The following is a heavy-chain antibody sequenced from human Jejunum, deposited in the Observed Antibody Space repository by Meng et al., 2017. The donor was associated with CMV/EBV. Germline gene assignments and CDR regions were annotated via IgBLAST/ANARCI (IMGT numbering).Heavy chain of an antibody. Sequence: DSIRNLHWCSWVRQPPGKGLEWIGEVSPTESTNYNPSLKSRVTISGDRSKNQFYLKVNSVTAADTAVYYCARSRCTRTSCYTGTFDYWGQGTLVTVSS. CDR3: ARSRCTRTSCYTGTFDY. CDR2: VSPTEST. J-gene: IGHJ4*02. V-gene: IGHV4-4*02. CDR1: DSIRNLHW. D-gene: IGHD2-2*02.